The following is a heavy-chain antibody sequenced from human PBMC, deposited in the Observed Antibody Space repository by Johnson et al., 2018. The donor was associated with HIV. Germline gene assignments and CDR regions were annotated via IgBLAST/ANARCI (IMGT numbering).Heavy chain of an antibody. D-gene: IGHD3-10*01. V-gene: IGHV3-33*01. CDR2: IWHDGRDV. CDR1: GFTFSSYG. J-gene: IGHJ3*02. Sequence: QVQLVESGGGVVQPGTSLRLSCAASGFTFSSYGIHWVRQAPGKGLEWVAFIWHDGRDVYYADSVKGRFTVSRDNSKNAVYLQMNSLRAEDTAVYYCARIGLPYYYGSGSYSHDAFDIWGQGTMVTVSS. CDR3: ARIGLPYYYGSGSYSHDAFDI.